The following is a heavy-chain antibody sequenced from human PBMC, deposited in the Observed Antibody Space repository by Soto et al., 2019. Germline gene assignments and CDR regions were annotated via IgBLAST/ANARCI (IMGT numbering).Heavy chain of an antibody. CDR3: ASGAAFYYDTSRY. Sequence: QVQLMESGGGVVQSGGSLRISFAAPGFNFNIHALPWIRPAPGEGLEWVAVMSPGGNSQYYADSVKGRFTISRDTSKSTLYLQMTSLRPEDTAVYYCASGAAFYYDTSRYWGQGTLVTVSS. D-gene: IGHD3-22*01. CDR2: MSPGGNSQ. CDR1: GFNFNIHA. J-gene: IGHJ4*02. V-gene: IGHV3-30-3*01.